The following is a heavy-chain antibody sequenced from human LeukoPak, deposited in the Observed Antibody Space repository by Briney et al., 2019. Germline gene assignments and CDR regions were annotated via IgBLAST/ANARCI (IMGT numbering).Heavy chain of an antibody. CDR2: ISSSGSTI. Sequence: PGGSLRLSCAASGFTFSDYYMNWIRQAPGKGLEWVSYISSSGSTISYADSVKGRFTVSRDNSKNSLYLQMNSLRAEDTAVYYCARSILPAANAIDYWGQGTLVTVSS. D-gene: IGHD2-2*01. V-gene: IGHV3-11*04. J-gene: IGHJ4*02. CDR3: ARSILPAANAIDY. CDR1: GFTFSDYY.